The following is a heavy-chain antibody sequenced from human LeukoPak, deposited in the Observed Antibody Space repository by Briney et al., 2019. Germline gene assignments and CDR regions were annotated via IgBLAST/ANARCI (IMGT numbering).Heavy chain of an antibody. D-gene: IGHD1-26*01. CDR3: ARHGLTPRGSYAEDY. V-gene: IGHV4-59*08. Sequence: SETLSLTCTVSGGSISNDYWSWIRQPPGKGLEWIGWISYSGSAHYNPSLNSRVTMSVDTSQNQFSLNLNSVTAADTAVYYCARHGLTPRGSYAEDYWGQGTLVTVSS. CDR2: ISYSGSA. CDR1: GGSISNDY. J-gene: IGHJ4*02.